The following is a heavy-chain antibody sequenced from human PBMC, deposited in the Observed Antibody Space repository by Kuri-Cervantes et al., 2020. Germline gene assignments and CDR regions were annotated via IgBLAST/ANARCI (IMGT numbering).Heavy chain of an antibody. CDR3: ARPYDLLTGHYYDAFDI. CDR2: INLNSGDT. V-gene: IGHV1-2*02. J-gene: IGHJ3*02. Sequence: ASVKVSCKASGYAFTGYYMHWVRQAPGQGLEWMGWINLNSGDTNYAQNFQGRVTMTRDTSISTAYMELSRLRSDDTSVYYCARPYDLLTGHYYDAFDIWGQGTMVTVSS. CDR1: GYAFTGYY. D-gene: IGHD3-9*01.